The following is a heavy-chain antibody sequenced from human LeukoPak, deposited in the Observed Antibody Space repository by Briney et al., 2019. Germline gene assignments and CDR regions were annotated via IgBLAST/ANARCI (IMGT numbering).Heavy chain of an antibody. CDR1: GYSFTSYW. CDR3: ATISEYSSSWSGDY. Sequence: GESLQISCQGSGYSFTSYWISWVRQMPGKGLEWMGRIDPSDSYTNYSPSFQGHVTISADKSISTAYLQWSSLKASDTAMYYCATISEYSSSWSGDYWGQGTLVTVSS. J-gene: IGHJ4*02. D-gene: IGHD6-13*01. V-gene: IGHV5-10-1*01. CDR2: IDPSDSYT.